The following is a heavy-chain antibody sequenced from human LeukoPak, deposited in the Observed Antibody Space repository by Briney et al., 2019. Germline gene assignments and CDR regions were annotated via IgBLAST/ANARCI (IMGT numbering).Heavy chain of an antibody. Sequence: SETLSLTCTVSGGSINSGDYYWSWIRQPPGKGLEWIGYIYYSGSTYYNPSLKSRVTISVDTSKNQFSLKLSSVTAADTAVYYCARSMVRGVPIDWFDPWGQGTLVTVSS. D-gene: IGHD3-10*01. CDR2: IYYSGST. V-gene: IGHV4-30-4*01. J-gene: IGHJ5*02. CDR1: GGSINSGDYY. CDR3: ARSMVRGVPIDWFDP.